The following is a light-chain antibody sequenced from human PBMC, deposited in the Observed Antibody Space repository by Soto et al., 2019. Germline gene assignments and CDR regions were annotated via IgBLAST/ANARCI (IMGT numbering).Light chain of an antibody. Sequence: EIVLTQSPGTLSLSPGERATLSCRASQSVTSSYLAWYQQKPGQAPRLRIYGASSRATGIPDRFSGSGSGTDFTLTISRLEPEDFAVYYCQPYGNSPLTFGGGTKVEIK. CDR1: QSVTSSY. V-gene: IGKV3-20*01. J-gene: IGKJ4*01. CDR3: QPYGNSPLT. CDR2: GAS.